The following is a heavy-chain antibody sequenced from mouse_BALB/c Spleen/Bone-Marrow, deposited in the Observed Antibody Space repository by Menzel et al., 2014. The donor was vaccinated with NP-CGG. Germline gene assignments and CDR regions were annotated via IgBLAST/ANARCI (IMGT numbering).Heavy chain of an antibody. CDR2: IISGSITT. J-gene: IGHJ4*01. CDR1: GFTFSSFG. D-gene: IGHD2-4*01. V-gene: IGHV5-17*02. Sequence: EVKLVESGVGLVQPGGSRKLSCAASGFTFSSFGMHWVRQAPEKGLEWVAYIISGSITTYYADTVKGRFTITRDNPKNTLFLQMTSLSTEDTDLYYCGRKEALITHYYDMDYWGQGTSVTVSS. CDR3: GRKEALITHYYDMDY.